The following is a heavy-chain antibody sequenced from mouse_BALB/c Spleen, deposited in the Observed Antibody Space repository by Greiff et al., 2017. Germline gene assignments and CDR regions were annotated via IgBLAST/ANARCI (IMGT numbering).Heavy chain of an antibody. V-gene: IGHV1-18*01. CDR1: GFTFTDYT. Sequence: VHVKQSGPELVKPGASVKISCTTSGFTFTDYTMHWVRQSHGKSLEWIGGINPNNGGTCYNKKFKGKATLTVDKSTSTAYMELRSLTSEESAVYYCARLITTANPPYYYAMDYWGQGTSVTVSS. CDR2: INPNNGGT. J-gene: IGHJ4*01. D-gene: IGHD1-2*01. CDR3: ARLITTANPPYYYAMDY.